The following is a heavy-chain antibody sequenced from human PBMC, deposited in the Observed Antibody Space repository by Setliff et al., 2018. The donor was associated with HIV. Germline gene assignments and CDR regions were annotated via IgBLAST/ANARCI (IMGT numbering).Heavy chain of an antibody. D-gene: IGHD3-16*01. CDR2: IFFTGTT. CDR1: GVSIGNFY. J-gene: IGHJ3*02. Sequence: PSETLSLTCTVSGVSIGNFYWSWVRQSPGRGLEWIGFIFFTGTTNYNPSLKSRVTISVDKSKNQFSLRLSSVTAADTAMYYCVREDFRLYYDSDGYYNGFDIWGQGTMVTVSS. V-gene: IGHV4-59*12. CDR3: VREDFRLYYDSDGYYNGFDI.